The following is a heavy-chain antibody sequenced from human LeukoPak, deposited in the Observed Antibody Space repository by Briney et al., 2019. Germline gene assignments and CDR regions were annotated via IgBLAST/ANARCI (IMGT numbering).Heavy chain of an antibody. CDR3: ARSSHYDILTGYSEEDAFDI. J-gene: IGHJ3*02. V-gene: IGHV3-53*01. Sequence: SGGSLRLSCAASGFTVSSIYMSWVRQAPGKGLEWVSVIYSGGSTDYADSVKGRFTISRDTSKNTLYLQMNSLRVEDTAVYYCARSSHYDILTGYSEEDAFDIWGQGTMVTVSS. D-gene: IGHD3-9*01. CDR1: GFTVSSIY. CDR2: IYSGGST.